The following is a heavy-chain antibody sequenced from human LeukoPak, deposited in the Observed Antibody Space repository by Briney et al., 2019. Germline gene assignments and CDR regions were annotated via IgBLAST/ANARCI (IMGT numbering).Heavy chain of an antibody. V-gene: IGHV3-23*01. CDR3: AKDIWLVTDDFQTFDL. Sequence: GESLRLSCAASGFTFSSYAMSWVRQAPGKGLEWISGVTPGGNIPYYADSVKGRFTISRDNSKNTLYLQMDSLTAADTALYYCAKDIWLVTDDFQTFDLWGQGTLVSVSS. D-gene: IGHD3/OR15-3a*01. J-gene: IGHJ4*02. CDR1: GFTFSSYA. CDR2: VTPGGNIP.